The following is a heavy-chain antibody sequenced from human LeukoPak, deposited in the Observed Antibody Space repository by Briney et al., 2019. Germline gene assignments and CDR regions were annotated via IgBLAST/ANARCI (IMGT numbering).Heavy chain of an antibody. V-gene: IGHV3-30*02. CDR1: GFTFKNYA. Sequence: GGSLRLSCAGSGFTFKNYAMHWVRQAPGKGLEWVAFIRYDGTNEEHADSVKGRFTISRDNGKNSVHLQIDTLTDEDTAVYYCARDLGNSGSPNWFDPWGQGTLVTVSS. D-gene: IGHD3-10*01. CDR2: IRYDGTNE. CDR3: ARDLGNSGSPNWFDP. J-gene: IGHJ5*02.